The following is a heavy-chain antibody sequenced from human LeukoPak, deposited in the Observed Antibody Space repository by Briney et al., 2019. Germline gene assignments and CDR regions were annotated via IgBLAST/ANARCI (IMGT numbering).Heavy chain of an antibody. V-gene: IGHV4-39*07. CDR3: ARGAKLIWFGELSYNFAY. D-gene: IGHD3-10*01. CDR1: GGSISSSSYY. Sequence: PSETLSLTCTVSGGSISSSSYYWGWIRQPPGKGLEWIGSIYYSGSTYYNPSLKSRVTISVDTSKNQFSLKLSSVTAADTAVYYCARGAKLIWFGELSYNFAYWGQGTLVTVSS. CDR2: IYYSGST. J-gene: IGHJ4*02.